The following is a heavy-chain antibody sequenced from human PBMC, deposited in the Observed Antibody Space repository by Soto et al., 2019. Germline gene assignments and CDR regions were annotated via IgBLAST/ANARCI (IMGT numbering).Heavy chain of an antibody. Sequence: PSETLSLTCTVSGGSISSGDYYWSWIRQPPGKGLEWIGYILYSGTTNYNPSLESRLTISVDTSKNQFSLKLTSVTAADTAVYYCARNGALDYWGRGTLVTGSS. V-gene: IGHV4-30-4*01. J-gene: IGHJ4*02. CDR2: ILYSGTT. CDR1: GGSISSGDYY. CDR3: ARNGALDY. D-gene: IGHD2-8*01.